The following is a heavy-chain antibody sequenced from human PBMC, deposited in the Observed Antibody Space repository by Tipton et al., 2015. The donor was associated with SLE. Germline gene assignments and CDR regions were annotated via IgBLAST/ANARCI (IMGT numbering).Heavy chain of an antibody. Sequence: TLSLTCTVYGGSFSGYYWSWIGQPPGKGLEWIGEINHSGSTNYNPSLKSRVTISVDTSKNQFSLKLSSVTAADTAVYYCARDCDFRNAFDLWGRGTLVTVSS. J-gene: IGHJ2*01. CDR3: ARDCDFRNAFDL. D-gene: IGHD1-14*01. CDR2: INHSGST. CDR1: GGSFSGYY. V-gene: IGHV4-34*01.